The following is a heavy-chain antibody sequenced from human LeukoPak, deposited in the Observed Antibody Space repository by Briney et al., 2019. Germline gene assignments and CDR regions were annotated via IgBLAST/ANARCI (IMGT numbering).Heavy chain of an antibody. J-gene: IGHJ6*03. V-gene: IGHV3-7*01. Sequence: GGSLRLSCAASGFTFSSYSMNWVRQAPGKGLEWVANIKQDGSEKYYVDSVKGRFTISRDNAKNSLYLQMNSLRAEDTAVYYCARVRRYSSGTPMDVWGKGTTVTISS. CDR1: GFTFSSYS. CDR3: ARVRRYSSGTPMDV. CDR2: IKQDGSEK. D-gene: IGHD6-19*01.